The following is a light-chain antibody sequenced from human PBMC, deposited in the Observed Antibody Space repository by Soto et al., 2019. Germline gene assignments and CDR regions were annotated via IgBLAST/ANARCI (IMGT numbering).Light chain of an antibody. Sequence: QSALTQPASVSGSPGQSITISCTGTSSDVGSYNLVSWYQQHPGKAPKLMIYEGSKRPSGVSNRFSGSKSGNTASLTISGLQAEDEADYYCCSYAGSSTSLLVVFGGGTKLTVL. CDR1: SSDVGSYNL. CDR3: CSYAGSSTSLLVV. V-gene: IGLV2-23*01. J-gene: IGLJ2*01. CDR2: EGS.